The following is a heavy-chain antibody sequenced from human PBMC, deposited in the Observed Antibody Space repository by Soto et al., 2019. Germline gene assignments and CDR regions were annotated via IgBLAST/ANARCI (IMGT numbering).Heavy chain of an antibody. V-gene: IGHV3-23*01. Sequence: EVQLLESGGGLVQPGGSLRLSCAASGFTFSIFAMSWVRQAPGKGLEWVSTISGRGGNTYYADSVKGRFTISRDNSKNTLNLQMNGLRGEDTAVYYCAKDRGTGDYGVNAVDICGQGTMVTVSS. CDR2: ISGRGGNT. J-gene: IGHJ3*02. D-gene: IGHD7-27*01. CDR3: AKDRGTGDYGVNAVDI. CDR1: GFTFSIFA.